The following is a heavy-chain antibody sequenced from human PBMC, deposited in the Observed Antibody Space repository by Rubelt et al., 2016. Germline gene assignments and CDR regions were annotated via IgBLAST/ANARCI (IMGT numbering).Heavy chain of an antibody. V-gene: IGHV1-18*01. CDR1: GYTFTSYG. J-gene: IGHJ4*02. CDR2: ISAYNGNT. D-gene: IGHD4-17*01. CDR3: ARANHGDYEDY. Sequence: QVQLVQSGAEVKKPGASVKGSCKAAGYTFTSYGISWVRQATGQGLEWVGWISAYNGNTNYAQKLQGRVTMTTDTSTSTGYMELSSLRSEDTAVYYCARANHGDYEDYWGQGTLFPVSS.